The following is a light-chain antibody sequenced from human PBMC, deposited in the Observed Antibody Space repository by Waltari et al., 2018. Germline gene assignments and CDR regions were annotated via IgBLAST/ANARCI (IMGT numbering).Light chain of an antibody. CDR2: EVS. J-gene: IGLJ3*02. CDR3: NSYAGSNTWV. Sequence: QAALTQPRSVSGSPGQSVTISCTGTSSDIGGYNFVSWYQHHPGTAPKLMIYEVSKRPSGVSDRLSGSKSGNTASPTISGLQAEDEADYYCNSYAGSNTWVFGGGTRLTVL. CDR1: SSDIGGYNF. V-gene: IGLV2-11*01.